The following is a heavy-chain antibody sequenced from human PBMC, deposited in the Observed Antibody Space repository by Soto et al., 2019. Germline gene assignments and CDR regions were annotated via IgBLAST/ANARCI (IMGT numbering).Heavy chain of an antibody. CDR2: ISGSGGST. D-gene: IGHD2-21*02. CDR3: ARPTPNCGGDGYSAFDI. V-gene: IGHV3-23*01. J-gene: IGHJ3*02. CDR1: GFTFSSYA. Sequence: GGSLRLSCAASGFTFSSYAMSWVRQAPGKGLEWVSAISGSGGSTYYADSVKGRFTISRDNSKNTLYLQMNSLRAEDTAVYYCARPTPNCGGDGYSAFDIWGQGTMVTVSS.